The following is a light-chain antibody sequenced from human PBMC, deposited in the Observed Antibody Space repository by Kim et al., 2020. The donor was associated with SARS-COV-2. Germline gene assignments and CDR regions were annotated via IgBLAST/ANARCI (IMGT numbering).Light chain of an antibody. CDR1: STDVGSSNL. Sequence: HSVLAQPASVSGSPGQSITISCTGTSTDVGSSNLLSWYHQLPGKAPKLIIYEVTKRPSGVSYRFSGSKSGNTASLTISGLQAEDEGDYYCCSYGGSVTFDVLFGGGTKVTVL. V-gene: IGLV2-23*02. J-gene: IGLJ2*01. CDR2: EVT. CDR3: CSYGGSVTFDVL.